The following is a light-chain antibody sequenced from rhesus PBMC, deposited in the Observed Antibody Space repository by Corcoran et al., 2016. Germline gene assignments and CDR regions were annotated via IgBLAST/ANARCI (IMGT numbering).Light chain of an antibody. CDR2: TAS. V-gene: IGKV1-74*01. Sequence: DIQMTQSPSSLSASVGDRVTITCRASEHVKNYLNWYQQKPGKSPKLRIYTASTLKSGVPSRFIGSGYGTYYTFTISSLQSEDVATYCFQHNHVAPWTFGQGTKVEIK. J-gene: IGKJ1*01. CDR3: QHNHVAPWT. CDR1: EHVKNY.